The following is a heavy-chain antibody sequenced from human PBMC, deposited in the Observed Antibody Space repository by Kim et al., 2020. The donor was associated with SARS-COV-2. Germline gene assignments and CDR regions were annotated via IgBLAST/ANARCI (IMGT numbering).Heavy chain of an antibody. Sequence: SVKVSCKASGGTFSSYAISWVRQAPGQGLEWMGGIIPIFGTANYAQKFQGRVTITADESTSTAYMELSSLRSEDTAVYYCARGRRETITPPNVPKMPHYYYYGMDVWGQGTTVTVSS. CDR3: ARGRRETITPPNVPKMPHYYYYGMDV. D-gene: IGHD1-20*01. CDR2: IIPIFGTA. V-gene: IGHV1-69*13. CDR1: GGTFSSYA. J-gene: IGHJ6*02.